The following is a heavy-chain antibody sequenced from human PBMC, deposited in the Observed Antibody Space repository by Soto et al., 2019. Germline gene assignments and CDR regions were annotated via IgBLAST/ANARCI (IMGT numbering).Heavy chain of an antibody. Sequence: LSLTCTVSGGSISSYYWSWIRQPPGKGLEWIGYIYYSGSTNYNPSLKSRVTISVDTSKNQFSLKLSSVTAADTAVYYCARRVESEYSGYDYFSGYYYYMDVWGKGTTVTVSS. J-gene: IGHJ6*03. V-gene: IGHV4-59*08. CDR1: GGSISSYY. CDR2: IYYSGST. CDR3: ARRVESEYSGYDYFSGYYYYMDV. D-gene: IGHD5-12*01.